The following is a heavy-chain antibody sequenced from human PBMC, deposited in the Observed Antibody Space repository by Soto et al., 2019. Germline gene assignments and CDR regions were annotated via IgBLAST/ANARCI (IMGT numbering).Heavy chain of an antibody. D-gene: IGHD2-15*01. J-gene: IGHJ4*02. CDR2: IDLSGTMT. Sequence: GGSLRLSCAASGFSFSDYSMNWVRQAPGKGLEWVAFIDLSGTMTDYRESVKGRFTLSKDESMKTVYLQMNSLRVEDAAVYYCTKDRASDGIYSFDYWGQGALVTVSS. V-gene: IGHV3-23*05. CDR1: GFSFSDYS. CDR3: TKDRASDGIYSFDY.